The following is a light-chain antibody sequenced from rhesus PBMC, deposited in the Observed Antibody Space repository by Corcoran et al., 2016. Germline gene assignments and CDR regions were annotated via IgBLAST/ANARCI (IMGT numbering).Light chain of an antibody. V-gene: IGKV3S9*01. CDR3: QHYSDWNS. CDR1: QSVNNY. CDR2: DAS. J-gene: IGKJ2*01. Sequence: EIVMTQSPATLSLSPGERATLSCRASQSVNNYVAWYQQKPAQAPRLLIYDASRRATGIPDRVRGSGAETDFTLIISSLEPEDVGVYYCQHYSDWNSFGQGTKLEIK.